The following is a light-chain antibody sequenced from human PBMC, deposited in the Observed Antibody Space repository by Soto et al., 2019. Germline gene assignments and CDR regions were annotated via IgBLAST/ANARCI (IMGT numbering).Light chain of an antibody. J-gene: IGLJ1*01. Sequence: QSALTQPRSVSGSPGQSVTISCTGTSSDVGGYNYVSWYQQHPGKAPKLMIYDVSKRPSGVPDRFSGSKSGNTASLTISGLQAEDEADYYCSSYAGTNNYVFGTGTKVTGL. CDR2: DVS. V-gene: IGLV2-11*01. CDR3: SSYAGTNNYV. CDR1: SSDVGGYNY.